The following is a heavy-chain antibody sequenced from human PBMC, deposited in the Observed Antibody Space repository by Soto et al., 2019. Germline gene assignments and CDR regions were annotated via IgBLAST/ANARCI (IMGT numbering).Heavy chain of an antibody. CDR3: APRDHGTSYYEGRGIGYFDF. J-gene: IGHJ4*02. CDR2: IIPIFGTA. D-gene: IGHD1-26*01. CDR1: GGTFSSYA. V-gene: IGHV1-69*01. Sequence: QVQLVQSGAEVKKPGSSVKVSCKASGGTFSSYAISWVRQAPGQGLEWMGGIIPIFGTANYAQKFQGRVTITADESTSTPYKEHSSLGSEHTAVFYCAPRDHGTSYYEGRGIGYFDFWGQGTLVTGSS.